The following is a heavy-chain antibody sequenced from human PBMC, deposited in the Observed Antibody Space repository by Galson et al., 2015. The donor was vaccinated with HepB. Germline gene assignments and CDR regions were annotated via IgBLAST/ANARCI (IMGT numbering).Heavy chain of an antibody. Sequence: SLRLSCAASGFTFSSYGMHWVRQAPGKGLEWVAVIWYDGSNKYYADSVKGRFTISRDNSKNTLYLQMNSLRAEDTAVYYCAREEALGSPLESYGDLPPRDGPFDYWGQGTLVTVSS. CDR2: IWYDGSNK. D-gene: IGHD4-17*01. J-gene: IGHJ4*02. CDR3: AREEALGSPLESYGDLPPRDGPFDY. V-gene: IGHV3-33*08. CDR1: GFTFSSYG.